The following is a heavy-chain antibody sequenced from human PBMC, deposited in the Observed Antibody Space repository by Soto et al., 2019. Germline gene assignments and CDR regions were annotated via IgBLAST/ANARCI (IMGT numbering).Heavy chain of an antibody. CDR1: GYTFTGYY. J-gene: IGHJ4*02. CDR3: ARGVVGATVRFDY. Sequence: RASVKVSCKASGYTFTGYYMHWVRQAPGQGLEWMGWINPNSGGTNYAQKFQGRVTMTRDTSINTAYMELSSLRFEDTAVYYCARGVVGATVRFDYWGQGTLVTVSS. D-gene: IGHD1-26*01. CDR2: INPNSGGT. V-gene: IGHV1-2*02.